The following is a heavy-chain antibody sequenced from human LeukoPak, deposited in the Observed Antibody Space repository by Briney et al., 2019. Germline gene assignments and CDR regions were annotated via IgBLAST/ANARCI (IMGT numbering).Heavy chain of an antibody. CDR3: ARDRTRPGIAVAGYDY. CDR2: ISSSSSYI. Sequence: GGSLRLSCAASGFTFSSYSMNWVRQAPGKGLEWVSSISSSSSYIYYADSVKGRFTISRDNAKNSLYLQMNSLRAEDTAVYYCARDRTRPGIAVAGYDYWGQGTLVTVSS. V-gene: IGHV3-21*01. D-gene: IGHD6-19*01. CDR1: GFTFSSYS. J-gene: IGHJ4*02.